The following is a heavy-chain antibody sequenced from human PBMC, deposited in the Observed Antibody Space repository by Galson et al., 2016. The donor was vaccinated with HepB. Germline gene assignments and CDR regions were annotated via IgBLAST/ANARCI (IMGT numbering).Heavy chain of an antibody. CDR2: IYPGDSDT. Sequence: QSGAEVKRPGESLKISCKGSADSFTSYWIAWVRQMPGKGLEWMGMIYPGDSDTRYSPSFQCQVTISADKSSSTAYLQWPTLKASDTAIYYCAKQGPIHFDSWGQGALVTVSS. CDR1: ADSFTSYW. J-gene: IGHJ4*02. CDR3: AKQGPIHFDS. V-gene: IGHV5-51*01.